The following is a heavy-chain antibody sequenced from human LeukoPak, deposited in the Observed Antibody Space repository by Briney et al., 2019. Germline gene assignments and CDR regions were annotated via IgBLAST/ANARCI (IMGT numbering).Heavy chain of an antibody. CDR2: IYTSGST. CDR3: ARDRDIVATFDL. Sequence: SETLSLTCTVSGGSISSGSYYWSWIRQPAGKGLEWIGRIYTSGSTHYNPSLKSRVTMSVDTSKNQFSLKLSSVTAADTAVYYCARDRDIVATFDLWGRGTLVTVSS. D-gene: IGHD5-12*01. CDR1: GGSISSGSYY. V-gene: IGHV4-61*02. J-gene: IGHJ2*01.